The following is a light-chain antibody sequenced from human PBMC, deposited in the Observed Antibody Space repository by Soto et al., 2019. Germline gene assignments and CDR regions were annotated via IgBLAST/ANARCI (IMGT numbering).Light chain of an antibody. Sequence: EIVLTQSPATLSLSPGERATLSCRASQSFSSYLAWYQQKPGQAPRLLIYDASKRATGIPARFSGRGSGTDFTLTSSSLEPEDFAVYYSQQRSNWPPVITFGQGTRLEIK. J-gene: IGKJ5*01. CDR3: QQRSNWPPVIT. CDR1: QSFSSY. CDR2: DAS. V-gene: IGKV3-11*01.